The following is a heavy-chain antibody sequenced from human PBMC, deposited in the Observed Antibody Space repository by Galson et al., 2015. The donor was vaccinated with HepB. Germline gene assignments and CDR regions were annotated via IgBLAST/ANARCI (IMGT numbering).Heavy chain of an antibody. D-gene: IGHD3-16*02. Sequence: QSGAEVKKPGESLKISCKGSGYTFTNYYIGWVRQMPGKGLEWMGIIYPGDFDIGYSPSFQGQVTISADKSISTAYLQWSSLKASDTAIYYCARARRYDYVWGRFRYVPESFDVWGQGTLVTVSS. V-gene: IGHV5-51*01. CDR1: GYTFTNYY. CDR2: IYPGDFDI. J-gene: IGHJ3*01. CDR3: ARARRYDYVWGRFRYVPESFDV.